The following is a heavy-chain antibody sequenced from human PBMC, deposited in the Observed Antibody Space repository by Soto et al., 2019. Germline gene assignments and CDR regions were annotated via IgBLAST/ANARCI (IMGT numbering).Heavy chain of an antibody. Sequence: ASVKVSCKASGYTFTGYYMHWVRQAPGQGLEWMGWINPNSGGTNYAQKFQGRVTMTRDTSISTAYMELSRLRSDDTAVYYCARVKVEGFYFWISYCIEGWFDPWGQGTLGTGSS. D-gene: IGHD3-3*01. CDR3: ARVKVEGFYFWISYCIEGWFDP. V-gene: IGHV1-2*02. CDR1: GYTFTGYY. J-gene: IGHJ5*02. CDR2: INPNSGGT.